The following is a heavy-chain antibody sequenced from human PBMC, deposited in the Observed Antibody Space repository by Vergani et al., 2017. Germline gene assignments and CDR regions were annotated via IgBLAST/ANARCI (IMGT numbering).Heavy chain of an antibody. V-gene: IGHV4-30-2*01. CDR2: IYHSGST. J-gene: IGHJ5*02. Sequence: QLQLQESGSGLVKPSQTLSLTCAVSGGSISSGGYSWSWIRQPPGKGLEWIGYIYHSGSTYYNPSLKSRVTISVDRSKNQFSLKLSSVTAADTAVYYCARVPSGCSGGSCYPSNWFDPWGQGTLVTVSS. CDR1: GGSISSGGYS. D-gene: IGHD2-15*01. CDR3: ARVPSGCSGGSCYPSNWFDP.